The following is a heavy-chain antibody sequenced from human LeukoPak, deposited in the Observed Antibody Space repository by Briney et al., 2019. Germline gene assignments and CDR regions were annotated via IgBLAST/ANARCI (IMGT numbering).Heavy chain of an antibody. CDR1: GFTFSAYA. D-gene: IGHD3-10*01. J-gene: IGHJ6*02. CDR3: AKSGGLSGSGRLAMDV. Sequence: GGSLQISCSASGFTFSAYAMSWVRPAPGKGLEWVSGISGSGGSTYYADSVKGRFTSSRDNSNNTLYVQMNSLRVEDTAVYYCAKSGGLSGSGRLAMDVWGQGTTVTVSS. V-gene: IGHV3-23*01. CDR2: ISGSGGST.